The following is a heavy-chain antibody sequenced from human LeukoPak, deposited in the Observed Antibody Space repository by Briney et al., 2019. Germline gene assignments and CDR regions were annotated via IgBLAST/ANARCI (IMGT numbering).Heavy chain of an antibody. D-gene: IGHD6-19*01. CDR1: GFTFSNYG. CDR3: AKDVTFSRGWYGAFDI. Sequence: GGSLRLSCAASGFTFSNYGMHWVRQAPGKGLEWLAVISYDGSEKHYADSVKGRFTISRDNSKNTLYLQMNSLRAEDTAVYYCAKDVTFSRGWYGAFDIWGQGTLVTVSS. V-gene: IGHV3-30*18. CDR2: ISYDGSEK. J-gene: IGHJ3*02.